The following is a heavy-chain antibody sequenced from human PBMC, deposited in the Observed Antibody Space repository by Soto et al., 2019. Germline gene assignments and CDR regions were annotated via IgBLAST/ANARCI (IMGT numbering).Heavy chain of an antibody. Sequence: QITLKESGPTLVKPTQTLTLTCTFSGFSLSTTGMGVGWIRQPPGKALEWLAPISWDDDKHYSPSLRSRLTVNMDTSKNQEILTLTYMDPADTAIYYYAHRRGIGDLDYWGQGDLVTVSS. V-gene: IGHV2-5*02. J-gene: IGHJ4*02. D-gene: IGHD3-10*01. CDR1: GFSLSTTGMG. CDR2: ISWDDDK. CDR3: AHRRGIGDLDY.